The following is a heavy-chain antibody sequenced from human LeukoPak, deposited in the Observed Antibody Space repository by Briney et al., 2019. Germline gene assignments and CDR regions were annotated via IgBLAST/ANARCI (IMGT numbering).Heavy chain of an antibody. Sequence: ASVKVSCKASGYTFTSYGISWVRQAPGQGLEWMGWISAYNGNTNYAQKFQGRVTMTTDTSTSTAYMELRSLRSDDTAGYYCSTTRGSYYPDYWGQGTLVTVSS. D-gene: IGHD1-26*01. V-gene: IGHV1-18*01. J-gene: IGHJ4*01. CDR2: ISAYNGNT. CDR3: STTRGSYYPDY. CDR1: GYTFTSYG.